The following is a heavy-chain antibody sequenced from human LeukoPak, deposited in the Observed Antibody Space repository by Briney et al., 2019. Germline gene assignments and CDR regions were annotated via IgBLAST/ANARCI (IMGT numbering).Heavy chain of an antibody. CDR2: IYYSGSA. Sequence: SETLSLTCTVSGDSISSYYWSWIRKPPGKGLEWIGSIYYSGSANYNPSLKSRVTISVDTSKNQFSLKLNSVTAADTAVYYCARRGSGSYWTGAFDIWGQGTMVTVSS. D-gene: IGHD3-10*01. V-gene: IGHV4-59*01. CDR1: GDSISSYY. J-gene: IGHJ3*02. CDR3: ARRGSGSYWTGAFDI.